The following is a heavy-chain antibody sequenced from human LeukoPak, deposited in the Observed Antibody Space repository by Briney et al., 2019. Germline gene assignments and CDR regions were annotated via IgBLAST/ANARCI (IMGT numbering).Heavy chain of an antibody. D-gene: IGHD3-22*01. CDR3: ARVWYYYDSTGILTLYFDY. CDR2: INPTSGGT. Sequence: ASVKVSCKTSGYTFTGYYMLWVRHAPGQGLEWMGWINPTSGGTNYAQKFQGRVTMTRDTSISTAYMELSRLRSDDTAVYYCARVWYYYDSTGILTLYFDYWGQGTLVTVSS. V-gene: IGHV1-2*02. CDR1: GYTFTGYY. J-gene: IGHJ4*02.